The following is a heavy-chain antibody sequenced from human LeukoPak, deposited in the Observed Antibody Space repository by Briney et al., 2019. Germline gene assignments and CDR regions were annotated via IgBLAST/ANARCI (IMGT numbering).Heavy chain of an antibody. D-gene: IGHD2-15*01. J-gene: IGHJ3*02. CDR3: ARDYDYFSGRNLDAYDI. V-gene: IGHV3-7*01. CDR1: GLTFSSYW. Sequence: GGSLRLSCVSSGLTFSSYWMTWVPQVPGKGLEWVANIKEDGSAKSYVDSVKGRFTISRDNAKNALYLQMDSLRVEDTAVYYCARDYDYFSGRNLDAYDIWGQGTTVTVSS. CDR2: IKEDGSAK.